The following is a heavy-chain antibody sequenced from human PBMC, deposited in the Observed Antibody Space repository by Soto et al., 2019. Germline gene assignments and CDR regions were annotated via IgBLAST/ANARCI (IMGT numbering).Heavy chain of an antibody. J-gene: IGHJ4*02. CDR1: GYTFTNYW. CDR2: IYTGDSET. CDR3: ARKYYYGAGTLDY. Sequence: GESLKISCKGSGYTFTNYWIGWVRQMPGKGLEWMGIIYTGDSETRYSPSVQGQVTMSADKYISTAYLQWSSLKASDSGMYYCARKYYYGAGTLDYWGQGTRVTAPQ. V-gene: IGHV5-51*01. D-gene: IGHD3-10*01.